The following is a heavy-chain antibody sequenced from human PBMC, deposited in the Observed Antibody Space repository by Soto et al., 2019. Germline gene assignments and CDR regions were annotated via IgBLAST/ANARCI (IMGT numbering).Heavy chain of an antibody. CDR3: ARDGTYYDILTGYPVVRYYFDY. CDR1: GFTFSSYA. J-gene: IGHJ4*02. D-gene: IGHD3-9*01. V-gene: IGHV3-30-3*01. Sequence: GGSLRLSCAASGFTFSSYAMHWVRQAPGKGLEWVAVISYDGSNKYYADSVKGRFTISRDNSKNTLYLQMNSLRAEDTAVYYCARDGTYYDILTGYPVVRYYFDYWGQGTLVTVSS. CDR2: ISYDGSNK.